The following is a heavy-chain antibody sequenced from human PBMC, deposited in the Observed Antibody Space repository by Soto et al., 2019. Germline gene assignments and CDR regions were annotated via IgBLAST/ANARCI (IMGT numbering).Heavy chain of an antibody. CDR1: GGSISSGGYY. Sequence: SETLSLTCTVSGGSISSGGYYWSWIRQQPGKGLEWIGYIYYSGSTYYNQSLKSRVNISVDTSKNQFSLKLSSVTAADTAVYYCARDGVYCSGGSCYSSWFDPWGQGTLVTVSS. CDR3: ARDGVYCSGGSCYSSWFDP. J-gene: IGHJ5*02. CDR2: IYYSGST. D-gene: IGHD2-15*01. V-gene: IGHV4-31*03.